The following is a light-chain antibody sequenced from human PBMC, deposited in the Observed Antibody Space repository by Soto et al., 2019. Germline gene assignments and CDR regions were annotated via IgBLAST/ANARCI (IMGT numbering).Light chain of an antibody. J-gene: IGKJ5*01. Sequence: ETVLTQSPATLSVSPGERATLSCRAGQGVTTNFAWYQQKSGQSPRLLIYDVSIRATGVPARFSGTGSETDFTLTISGLQSEDSAIYFCQQYNNWPYSFGQGTRLEI. CDR1: QGVTTN. CDR2: DVS. V-gene: IGKV3-15*01. CDR3: QQYNNWPYS.